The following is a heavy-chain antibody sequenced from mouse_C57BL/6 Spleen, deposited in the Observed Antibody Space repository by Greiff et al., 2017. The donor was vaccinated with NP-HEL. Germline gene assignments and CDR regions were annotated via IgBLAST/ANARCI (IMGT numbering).Heavy chain of an antibody. V-gene: IGHV1-55*01. Sequence: QVQLQQPGAELVKPGASVKMSCKASGYTFTSYWITWVKQRPGQGLEWIGDIYPGSGSTNYNEKFKSKATMTVDTSSSTTYMQLSSLTSEDSAVYYCARAGDAMDYWGQGTTVTVSS. CDR1: GYTFTSYW. J-gene: IGHJ4*01. D-gene: IGHD4-1*01. CDR2: IYPGSGST. CDR3: ARAGDAMDY.